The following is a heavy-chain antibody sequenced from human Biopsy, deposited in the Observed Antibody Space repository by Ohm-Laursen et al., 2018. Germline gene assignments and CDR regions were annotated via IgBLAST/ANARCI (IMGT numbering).Heavy chain of an antibody. D-gene: IGHD3-9*01. CDR3: TKVLIPAGTDV. V-gene: IGHV3-9*01. CDR1: GFTVNDHA. J-gene: IGHJ6*02. CDR2: ISWDSGRI. Sequence: SLRLSCSASGFTVNDHAMHWVRHPPGKGLEWVSGISWDSGRIGYADSVKGRFTVSRDKAKKSLYLEMTSLRPEDTALYYCTKVLIPAGTDVWGQGTTVTVSS.